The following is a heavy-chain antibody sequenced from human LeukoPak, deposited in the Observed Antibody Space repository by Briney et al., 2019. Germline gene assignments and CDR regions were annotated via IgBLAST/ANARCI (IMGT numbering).Heavy chain of an antibody. J-gene: IGHJ3*02. CDR1: GFTFSSYA. Sequence: GGSLRLSCAASGFTFSSYAMHWVRQAPGKGLEWVAVISYDGSKKYYADSVKGRFTISRDNSKNTLYLQMNSLRAEDTAVYYCASSEVRRWRWLQSDAFDIWGQGTMVTVSS. V-gene: IGHV3-30*04. D-gene: IGHD5-24*01. CDR3: ASSEVRRWRWLQSDAFDI. CDR2: ISYDGSKK.